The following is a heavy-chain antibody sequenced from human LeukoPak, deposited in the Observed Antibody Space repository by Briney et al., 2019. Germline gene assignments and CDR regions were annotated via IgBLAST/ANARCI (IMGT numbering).Heavy chain of an antibody. CDR2: IYYSGST. J-gene: IGHJ5*02. CDR1: GGSISSSSYY. V-gene: IGHV4-39*07. D-gene: IGHD3-10*01. CDR3: ARLLGSGGWFDP. Sequence: SETLSLTCTVSGGSISSSSYYWGWIRQPPGKGLEWIGSIYYSGSTYYNPSLKSRVTISVDTSKNQFSLKLSSVTAADTAVYYCARLLGSGGWFDPWVQGTLVTVSS.